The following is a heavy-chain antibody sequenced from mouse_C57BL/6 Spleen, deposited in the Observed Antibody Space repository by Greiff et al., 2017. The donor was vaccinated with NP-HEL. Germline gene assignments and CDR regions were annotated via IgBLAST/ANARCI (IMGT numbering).Heavy chain of an antibody. CDR3: ARSRGGYYGPFAY. CDR1: GYTFTSYW. V-gene: IGHV1-64*01. CDR2: IHPNSGST. D-gene: IGHD1-1*01. Sequence: QVQLKQPGAELVKPGASVKLSCKASGYTFTSYWMHWVKQRPGQGLEWIGMIHPNSGSTNYNEKFKSKATLTVDKSSSTAYMQLSSLTSEDSAVYYCARSRGGYYGPFAYWGQGTLVTVSA. J-gene: IGHJ3*01.